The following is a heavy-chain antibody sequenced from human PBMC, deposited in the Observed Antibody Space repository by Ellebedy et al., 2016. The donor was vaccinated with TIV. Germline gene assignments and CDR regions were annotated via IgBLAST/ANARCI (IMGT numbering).Heavy chain of an antibody. V-gene: IGHV4-34*01. CDR1: GGSFSGYY. J-gene: IGHJ4*02. CDR2: INHSGST. CDR3: ATWGSTTVTTRAFDY. Sequence: GSLRLXXAVYGGSFSGYYWSWIRQPPGKGLEWIGEINHSGSTNYNPSLKSRVTISVDTSKNQFSLKLSSVTAADTAVYYCATWGSTTVTTRAFDYWGQGTLVTVSS. D-gene: IGHD4-17*01.